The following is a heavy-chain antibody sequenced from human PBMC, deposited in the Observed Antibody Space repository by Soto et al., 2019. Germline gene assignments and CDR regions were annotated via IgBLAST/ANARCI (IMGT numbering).Heavy chain of an antibody. V-gene: IGHV2-5*02. Sequence: QITLKESGPPLVKPTQTLTLTCTFSGFSLSTSGVGVGWIRQPPGKALEWLALIYWDDDKRYSPSLKSRLTITTDTSKNQVALTMTNMDPVDTATYYCAHAWGYDILTGYYPNWFDPWGQGTLVTVSS. CDR2: IYWDDDK. CDR3: AHAWGYDILTGYYPNWFDP. J-gene: IGHJ5*02. CDR1: GFSLSTSGVG. D-gene: IGHD3-9*01.